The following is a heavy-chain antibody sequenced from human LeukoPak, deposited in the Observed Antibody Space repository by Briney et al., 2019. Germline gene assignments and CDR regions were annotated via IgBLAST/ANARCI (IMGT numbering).Heavy chain of an antibody. J-gene: IGHJ6*02. CDR1: GFIFSNYG. Sequence: GGSLRLSCAASGFIFSNYGMNWVRQAPGKGLEWVAFISYDEDNRFYADSVKGRFSISRDNANNALFLQMNSLRVEDTAVYYCASLSAMTTAPPDVWGQGTTVTVSS. CDR3: ASLSAMTTAPPDV. CDR2: ISYDEDNR. V-gene: IGHV3-30*03. D-gene: IGHD1-1*01.